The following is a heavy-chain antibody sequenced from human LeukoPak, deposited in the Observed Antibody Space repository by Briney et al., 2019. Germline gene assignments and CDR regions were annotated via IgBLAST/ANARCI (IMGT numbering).Heavy chain of an antibody. CDR3: AREFWSGRYLDV. V-gene: IGHV4-39*02. D-gene: IGHD3-3*01. CDR2: IYYSGST. Sequence: ASETLSLTCTVPGGSISSSSYYWGWIRQPPGKGLEWIGSIYYSGSTYYNPSLKSRVTISVDTSKNQFSLQLRSVTAADTAIYYCAREFWSGRYLDVWGPGTTVTVSS. J-gene: IGHJ6*02. CDR1: GGSISSSSYY.